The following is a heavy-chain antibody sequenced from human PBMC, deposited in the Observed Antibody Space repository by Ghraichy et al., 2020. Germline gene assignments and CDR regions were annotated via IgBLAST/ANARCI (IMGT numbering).Heavy chain of an antibody. CDR1: GFTLSSHW. V-gene: IGHV3-74*01. D-gene: IGHD6-13*01. Sequence: GGSLRLSCAVSGFTLSSHWMHWVRQAPGKGLVWVSRIHPDGSDTTYADSVKGRFTISRDNAENMVYLQMNSLRAEDAAVYYCVRERTVAGTGPHFDYWGQGTLVTVSS. CDR3: VRERTVAGTGPHFDY. J-gene: IGHJ4*02. CDR2: IHPDGSDT.